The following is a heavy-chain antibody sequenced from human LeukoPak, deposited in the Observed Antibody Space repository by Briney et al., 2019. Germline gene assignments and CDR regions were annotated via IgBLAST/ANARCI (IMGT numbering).Heavy chain of an antibody. CDR1: GFTFSSFG. CDR2: ITYDGSKK. CDR3: ARDRPTCSGGTCYDYYYGMGV. J-gene: IGHJ6*02. V-gene: IGHV3-30-3*01. D-gene: IGHD2-15*01. Sequence: PGRSLRLSCAASGFTFSSFGMHWARQAPGKGLEWVAVITYDGSKKYYADSVKGRFTISRDNSKNTLYLQMNSLRAEDTALYYCARDRPTCSGGTCYDYYYGMGVWGPGTSVTVSS.